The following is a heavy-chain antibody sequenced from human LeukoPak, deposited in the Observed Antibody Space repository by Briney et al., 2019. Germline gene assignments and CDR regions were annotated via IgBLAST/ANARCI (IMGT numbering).Heavy chain of an antibody. Sequence: TPSETLSLTCAVYGGSLSGYYWNWIRQPPGKGLEWIGYIYYSGSTNYNPSLKSRVTISVDTSKNQFSLKLSSVTAADTAVYYCASRGNAFDIWGQGTMVTVSS. J-gene: IGHJ3*02. CDR3: ASRGNAFDI. V-gene: IGHV4-59*01. CDR1: GGSLSGYY. CDR2: IYYSGST. D-gene: IGHD3-10*01.